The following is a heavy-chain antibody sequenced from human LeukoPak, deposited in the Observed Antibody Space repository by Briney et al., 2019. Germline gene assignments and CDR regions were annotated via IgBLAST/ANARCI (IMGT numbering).Heavy chain of an antibody. J-gene: IGHJ3*02. Sequence: GGSLRLSCAASGFTFSSSWMHWVRQAPGKGLVWVSRINPDESITSHADSVKGRFSISRHNSNNTQYLQMNSLRVEDTAVYYCARDRGVSSGYYLDAFDIWGQGTMVTVSS. D-gene: IGHD3-22*01. CDR1: GFTFSSSW. V-gene: IGHV3-74*01. CDR2: INPDESIT. CDR3: ARDRGVSSGYYLDAFDI.